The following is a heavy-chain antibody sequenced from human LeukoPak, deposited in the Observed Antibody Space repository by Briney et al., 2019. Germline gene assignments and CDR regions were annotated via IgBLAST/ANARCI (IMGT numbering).Heavy chain of an antibody. J-gene: IGHJ4*02. CDR2: ISPSGDIT. CDR1: GFIFSSHG. Sequence: GGSLRLSCAASGFIFSSHGMNWVRQAPGKGLEWVSGISPSGDITYYADSVKGRFTISRDNSKNTVYLQMDSLRAEDTAVYYCARDSAFWAFDYWGQGTLVTVSS. D-gene: IGHD3-3*02. V-gene: IGHV3-23*01. CDR3: ARDSAFWAFDY.